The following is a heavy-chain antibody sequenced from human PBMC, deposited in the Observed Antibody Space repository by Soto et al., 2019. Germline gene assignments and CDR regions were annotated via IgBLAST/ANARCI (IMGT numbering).Heavy chain of an antibody. CDR2: ISVSGSMR. D-gene: IGHD3-9*01. CDR3: AIAGLTGTV. J-gene: IGHJ6*02. Sequence: GGSLRLSCAPSGFTFSSNEMNWVRQAPGKGLEWVSYISVSGSMRFYADAVRGRFTISRDNTKKMLYLQMNSLRVEDTALYYCAIAGLTGTVWGQGTTVTVSS. CDR1: GFTFSSNE. V-gene: IGHV3-48*03.